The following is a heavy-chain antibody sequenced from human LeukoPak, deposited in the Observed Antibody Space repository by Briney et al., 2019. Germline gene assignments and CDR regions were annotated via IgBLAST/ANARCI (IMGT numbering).Heavy chain of an antibody. J-gene: IGHJ3*02. CDR2: IKSKTDGGTT. CDR1: GFTFSNAW. V-gene: IGHV3-15*01. D-gene: IGHD5-24*01. Sequence: GGSLRLSCAASGFTFSNAWMSWVRQAPGKGLEWVGRIKSKTDGGTTDYAAPVKGRFTNSRDDSKNTLVLQMNSLKTEDTAGYYCTTDPEGYNFGDAFDIWGQGTMVTVSS. CDR3: TTDPEGYNFGDAFDI.